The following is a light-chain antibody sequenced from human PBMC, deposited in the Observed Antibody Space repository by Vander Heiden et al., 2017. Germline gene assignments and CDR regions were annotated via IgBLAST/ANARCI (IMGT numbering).Light chain of an antibody. CDR1: KIGTRN. CDR2: GDT. Sequence: YVLTQPPSASVAPGQTATRPCEGVKIGTRNGQWYQQRPGQSPVLVVYGDTDRPSGIPDRFSGSNSGNTATLTINRAEAGDEADYYCQVWDRGSDHVVFGGGTKLTVL. CDR3: QVWDRGSDHVV. V-gene: IGLV3-21*02. J-gene: IGLJ3*02.